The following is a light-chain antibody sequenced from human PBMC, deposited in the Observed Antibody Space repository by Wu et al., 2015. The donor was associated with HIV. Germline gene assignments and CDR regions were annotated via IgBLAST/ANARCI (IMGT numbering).Light chain of an antibody. Sequence: EIVFTQSPGTLSLSLGERATLSCRASQNIDSTYLTWYQQKPGQAPRRLIYGASIRATGIPDRFSGSGSGTDFTLTISRLEPEDFAVYYCQQYDSAFGQGTRLDIK. CDR2: GAS. CDR1: QNIDSTY. V-gene: IGKV3-20*01. J-gene: IGKJ5*01. CDR3: QQYDSA.